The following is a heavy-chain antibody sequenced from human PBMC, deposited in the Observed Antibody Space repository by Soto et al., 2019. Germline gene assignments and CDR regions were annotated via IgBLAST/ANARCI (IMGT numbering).Heavy chain of an antibody. V-gene: IGHV5-51*01. Sequence: GESLKISCKGSGYSFTSYWIGWVRQMPGKGLEWMGIVYPGDSDTRYSPSFQGQVTISADKSISTAYLQWSSLKASDTAMYYCTRHRRDSSGWDYYFDYWGQGTLVTVSS. CDR3: TRHRRDSSGWDYYFDY. CDR2: VYPGDSDT. CDR1: GYSFTSYW. J-gene: IGHJ4*02. D-gene: IGHD6-19*01.